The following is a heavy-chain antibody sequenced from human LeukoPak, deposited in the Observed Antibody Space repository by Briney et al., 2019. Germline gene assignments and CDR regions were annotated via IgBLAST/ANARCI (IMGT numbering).Heavy chain of an antibody. CDR2: VSYDGGNK. V-gene: IGHV3-30*04. CDR3: ARGTAVSATRYYYGMDV. J-gene: IGHJ6*02. CDR1: GFTFSTYA. Sequence: GGSLRLSCAASGFTFSTYAIHWVRQAPGKGLEWVAVVSYDGGNKYYADSVKGRFTISRDNSKNTLYLQMHSLRAEDTAVYYCARGTAVSATRYYYGMDVWGQGTTVTVSS.